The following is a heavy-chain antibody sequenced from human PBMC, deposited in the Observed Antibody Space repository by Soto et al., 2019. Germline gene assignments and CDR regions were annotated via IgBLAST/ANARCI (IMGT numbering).Heavy chain of an antibody. CDR2: IYSGGST. CDR1: GFTVSSNY. Sequence: EVQLVESGGGLIQPGGSLRLSCAASGFTVSSNYMSWVRQAPGKGLEWVSVIYSGGSTYYADSVKGRFTISRDNSKNTRYLQMNSLRAEDTAVYYCARGSWQLDWYFDLWGRGTLVTVSS. J-gene: IGHJ2*01. CDR3: ARGSWQLDWYFDL. D-gene: IGHD6-6*01. V-gene: IGHV3-53*01.